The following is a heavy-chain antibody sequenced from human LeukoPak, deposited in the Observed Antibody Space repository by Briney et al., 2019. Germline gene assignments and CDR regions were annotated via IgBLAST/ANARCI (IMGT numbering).Heavy chain of an antibody. CDR1: GFTFSSYG. CDR2: IRYDGSNK. CDR3: AKPPHYYDSSGYYG. J-gene: IGHJ4*02. V-gene: IGHV3-30*02. Sequence: GGSLGLSCAASGFTFSSYGMHWVRQAPGKGLEWVAFIRYDGSNKYYADSVKGRFTISRDNSKNTLYLQMNSLRAEDTAVYYCAKPPHYYDSSGYYGWGQGTLVTVSS. D-gene: IGHD3-22*01.